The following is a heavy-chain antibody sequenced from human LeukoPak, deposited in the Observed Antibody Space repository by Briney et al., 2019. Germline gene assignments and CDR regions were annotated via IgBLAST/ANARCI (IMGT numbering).Heavy chain of an antibody. Sequence: PGGSLRLSCAASGLTVGSNYVTWVRQAPGKGLEWVSVIYSGGSTYYADSVKGRFTISRDNSKNTLYLQTNSLRAEDTAVYYCARLAAAHHFDYWGQGTLVPVSS. CDR2: IYSGGST. CDR1: GLTVGSNY. V-gene: IGHV3-66*04. D-gene: IGHD6-13*01. J-gene: IGHJ4*02. CDR3: ARLAAAHHFDY.